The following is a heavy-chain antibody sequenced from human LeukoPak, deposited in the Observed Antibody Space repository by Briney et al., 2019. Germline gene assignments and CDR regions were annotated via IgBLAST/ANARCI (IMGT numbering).Heavy chain of an antibody. Sequence: ASVKVSCKASGYTFTTYYMHWVRQAPGQGLEWMGIINPSGGSTSYAQKFQGRVTITTDESTSTAYMELSSLRSEDTAVYYCASPTYYYDSSGYYGAFDIWGRGTMVTVSS. CDR3: ASPTYYYDSSGYYGAFDI. D-gene: IGHD3-22*01. J-gene: IGHJ3*02. V-gene: IGHV1-46*01. CDR2: INPSGGST. CDR1: GYTFTTYY.